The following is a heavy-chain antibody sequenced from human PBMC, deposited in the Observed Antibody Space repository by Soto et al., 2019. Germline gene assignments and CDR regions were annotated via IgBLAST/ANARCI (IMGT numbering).Heavy chain of an antibody. D-gene: IGHD3-3*01. CDR3: ARGLLEWLSSPYFDY. Sequence: TSETLSLTCTVSGGSVSSGSYYWSWIRQPPGKGLEWIGYIYYRGSTNYNPSLKSRVTISVDTSKNQFSLKLSSVTAADTAVYYCARGLLEWLSSPYFDYWGQGTLVTVSS. J-gene: IGHJ4*02. CDR1: GGSVSSGSYY. CDR2: IYYRGST. V-gene: IGHV4-61*01.